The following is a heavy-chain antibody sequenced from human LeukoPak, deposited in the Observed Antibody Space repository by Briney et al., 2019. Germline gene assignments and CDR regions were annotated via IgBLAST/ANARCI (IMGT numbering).Heavy chain of an antibody. CDR3: ARRSGIAVAGAFDY. CDR1: GFTLSRYW. J-gene: IGHJ4*02. Sequence: GGSLRLSCAASGFTLSRYWMHWVRQVPGKGLVWVSYISSDGSNTSYADSVKGRFTISRDNAKNTVYLQMSSLRAEDTAVYYCARRSGIAVAGAFDYWGQGTLVTVSS. CDR2: ISSDGSNT. D-gene: IGHD6-19*01. V-gene: IGHV3-74*01.